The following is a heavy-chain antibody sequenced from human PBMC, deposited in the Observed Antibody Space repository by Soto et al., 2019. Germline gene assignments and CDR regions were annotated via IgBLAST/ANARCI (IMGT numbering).Heavy chain of an antibody. D-gene: IGHD6-13*01. CDR3: AKDRSSSWYRNWFDP. V-gene: IGHV3-23*01. Sequence: EVQLLESGGGLVQPGGSLRLSCAASGFTFSSYAMSWFRQAPGKGLEWVSAISGSGGSTYYADSVKGRFTISRDNSKNTRYLQMNSLRAEDTAVYYCAKDRSSSWYRNWFDPWGQGTLVTVSS. J-gene: IGHJ5*02. CDR1: GFTFSSYA. CDR2: ISGSGGST.